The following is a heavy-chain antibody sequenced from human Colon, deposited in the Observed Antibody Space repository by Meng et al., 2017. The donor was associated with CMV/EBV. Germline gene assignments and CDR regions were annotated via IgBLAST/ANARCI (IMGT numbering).Heavy chain of an antibody. CDR2: IYWDDDT. D-gene: IGHD5-12*01. Sequence: QITLKESGPTLLKPTQTLTLTCSFSGFSFITDKAGVGWIRHPPGKALEWLGFIYWDDDTRYSPSLKTRLTITSDTSKNQVILTMTNMDPADTATYYCVRRSYSGQDDYWGQGALVTVSS. J-gene: IGHJ4*02. V-gene: IGHV2-5*02. CDR3: VRRSYSGQDDY. CDR1: GFSFITDKAG.